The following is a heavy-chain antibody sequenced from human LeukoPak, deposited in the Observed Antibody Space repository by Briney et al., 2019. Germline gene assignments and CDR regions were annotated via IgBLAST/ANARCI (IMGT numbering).Heavy chain of an antibody. CDR1: GFTFSIYW. J-gene: IGHJ5*01. Sequence: VGSLRLSCAASGFTFSIYWMSWVRQAPGKGLEWVANIKQDGSEKYYVDSVKGLFTISRDNAKNSLFLQMNSLRAEDTAVYYCARDPLYSRGWHDSWGQGPLVTVSS. CDR2: IKQDGSEK. CDR3: ARDPLYSRGWHDS. V-gene: IGHV3-7*01. D-gene: IGHD6-19*01.